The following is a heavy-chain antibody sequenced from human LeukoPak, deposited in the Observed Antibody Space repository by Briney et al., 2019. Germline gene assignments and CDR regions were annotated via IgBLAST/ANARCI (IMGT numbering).Heavy chain of an antibody. D-gene: IGHD6-19*01. Sequence: GESLKISCKGSGYYFTNYWIAWVRQMPGKGLEWMGIIFPGDSDTRYSPSFQGQVTISADKSVNTAYLQWSNLKASDTAIYYCARQGAGGWYITPFDAWGQGTLVTVSS. CDR3: ARQGAGGWYITPFDA. CDR1: GYYFTNYW. J-gene: IGHJ4*02. V-gene: IGHV5-51*01. CDR2: IFPGDSDT.